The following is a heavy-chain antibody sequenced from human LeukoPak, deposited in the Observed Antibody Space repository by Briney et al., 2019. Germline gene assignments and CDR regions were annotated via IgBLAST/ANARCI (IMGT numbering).Heavy chain of an antibody. D-gene: IGHD6-13*01. J-gene: IGHJ6*03. CDR2: IIPIFGTA. CDR1: GGTFSSYA. Sequence: SGKVSCKASGGTFSSYAISWVRQAPGQGLEWMGGIIPIFGTANYAQKFQGRVTITADESTSTAYMELSSLRSEDTAVYYCARVRYSSSWGEFYYYYYMDVWGKGTTVTVSS. CDR3: ARVRYSSSWGEFYYYYYMDV. V-gene: IGHV1-69*13.